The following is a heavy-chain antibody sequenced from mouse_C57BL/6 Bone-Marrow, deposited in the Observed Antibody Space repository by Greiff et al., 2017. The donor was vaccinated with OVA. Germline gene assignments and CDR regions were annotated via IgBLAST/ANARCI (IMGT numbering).Heavy chain of an antibody. CDR2: ISSGGSYT. J-gene: IGHJ4*01. V-gene: IGHV5-6*02. CDR3: ARRPTPYYYAMDY. CDR1: GFTFSSYG. D-gene: IGHD1-1*01. Sequence: DVKLVESGGDLVKPGGSLKLSCAASGFTFSSYGMSWVRQTPDKRLEWVATISSGGSYTYYPDSVKGRFTISRDNAKNTLYLQMSSLKSEDTAMYYWARRPTPYYYAMDYWGQGTSVTVSS.